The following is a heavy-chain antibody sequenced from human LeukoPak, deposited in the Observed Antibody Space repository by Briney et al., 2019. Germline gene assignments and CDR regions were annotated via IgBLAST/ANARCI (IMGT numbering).Heavy chain of an antibody. CDR1: VGSFSDYN. Sequence: PSETLSLTCTVYVGSFSDYNWSWIRQPPGKGLEWIGEINHSGSTNYNPSLKSRVMISLDTPKNQFSLKLNSVTAADTAVYFCARDRDYGSGMDVWGKGTTVTVSS. CDR3: ARDRDYGSGMDV. V-gene: IGHV4-34*01. D-gene: IGHD3-10*01. CDR2: INHSGST. J-gene: IGHJ6*03.